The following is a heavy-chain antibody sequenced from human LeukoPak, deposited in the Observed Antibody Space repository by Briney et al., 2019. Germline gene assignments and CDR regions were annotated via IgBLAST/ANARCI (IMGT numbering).Heavy chain of an antibody. J-gene: IGHJ3*02. CDR2: IVVGSGNT. D-gene: IGHD1-1*01. CDR3: AAGFWSRTTGAFDI. Sequence: EASVKVSCKASGFTFTSSAMQWVRQARGQRLEWIGWIVVGSGNTNYAQMFQERVTITRDMSTSTAYMELSSLRSEDTAVYYCAAGFWSRTTGAFDIWGQGTMVTVSS. V-gene: IGHV1-58*02. CDR1: GFTFTSSA.